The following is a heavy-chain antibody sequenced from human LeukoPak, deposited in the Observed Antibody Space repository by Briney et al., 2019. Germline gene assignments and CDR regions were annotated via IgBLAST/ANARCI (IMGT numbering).Heavy chain of an antibody. CDR1: GGSISSSSYY. D-gene: IGHD5-12*01. CDR2: IYYSGST. Sequence: PSETLSLTCTVSGGSISSSSYYWGWIRQPPGKGLEWIGSIYYSGSTYYNPSLKSRVAISVDTSKNQFSLKLSSVTAADTAVYYCARGGYSGYDYYYYMDVWGKGTTVTVSS. CDR3: ARGGYSGYDYYYYMDV. J-gene: IGHJ6*03. V-gene: IGHV4-39*01.